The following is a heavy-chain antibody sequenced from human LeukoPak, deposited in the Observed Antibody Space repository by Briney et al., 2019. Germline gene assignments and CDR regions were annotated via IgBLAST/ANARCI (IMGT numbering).Heavy chain of an antibody. Sequence: GGSLRLSCAASGFTFTRYAMTWVRQAPGKGLEWVSGSSGSGKSADYADSVRGRFTISRDNSKNTLYLQMNRLRVEDTAIYYCAKGDWGDDWGQGTLVSVSS. CDR1: GFTFTRYA. J-gene: IGHJ4*02. CDR3: AKGDWGDD. V-gene: IGHV3-23*01. D-gene: IGHD7-27*01. CDR2: SSGSGKSA.